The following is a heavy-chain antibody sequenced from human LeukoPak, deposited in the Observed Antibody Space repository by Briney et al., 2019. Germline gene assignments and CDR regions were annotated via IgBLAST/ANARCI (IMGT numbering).Heavy chain of an antibody. J-gene: IGHJ4*02. V-gene: IGHV3-11*06. CDR3: ARELRSNAAMVTFDY. Sequence: GGSLGLSRAASGIPFCNYYMSLIRPAPGKGLGLGSYLSSSSSYTNYADSVKGRLTITRDNAKNSLYLQMNSMRAEDTAVYYCARELRSNAAMVTFDYWGQGTLVTVSS. CDR1: GIPFCNYY. D-gene: IGHD5-18*01. CDR2: LSSSSSYT.